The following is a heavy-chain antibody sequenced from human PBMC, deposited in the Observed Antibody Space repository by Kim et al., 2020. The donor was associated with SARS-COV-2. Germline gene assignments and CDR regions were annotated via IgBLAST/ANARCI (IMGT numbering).Heavy chain of an antibody. CDR2: ISNNSVYI. V-gene: IGHV3-21*01. CDR1: GFTFSNYS. Sequence: GGSLRLSCAASGFTFSNYSMKWVRQAPGKGLEWVSSISNNSVYIHYADSVNGRFTVSRDNAKNSLFLQMNSLRAEDTAVYYCASPKGITMIRGHGMDVWGQGTTVTVSS. J-gene: IGHJ6*02. CDR3: ASPKGITMIRGHGMDV. D-gene: IGHD3-10*01.